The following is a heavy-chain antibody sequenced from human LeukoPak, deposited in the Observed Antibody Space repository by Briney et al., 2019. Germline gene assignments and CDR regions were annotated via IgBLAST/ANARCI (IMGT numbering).Heavy chain of an antibody. CDR2: ISGNDSST. V-gene: IGHV3-23*01. CDR3: AKMGQCLYLGVDY. CDR1: GFTFSSYA. Sequence: GGSLRLSCAASGFTFSSYAMSWVRQAPGKGLEWVSVISGNDSSTYYADSVKGRFTISRDNSKNTLYLQMKSLRAEDTAVYYCAKMGQCLYLGVDYWGQGTLVTVSS. J-gene: IGHJ4*02. D-gene: IGHD6-19*01.